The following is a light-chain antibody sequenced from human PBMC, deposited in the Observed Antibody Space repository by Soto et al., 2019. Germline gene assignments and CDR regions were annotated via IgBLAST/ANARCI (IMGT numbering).Light chain of an antibody. J-gene: IGLJ1*01. CDR3: SSYTSSSTPYV. Sequence: QSERTQPAYVSGSPGQSITISCTGTSIDVGDYNYVSWYQQHPGKAPKPMIYDVSNRPSGVSNRFSGSKSGNTASLTISGLQAEDEADYYCSSYTSSSTPYVFGTGTKVTV. CDR1: SIDVGDYNY. CDR2: DVS. V-gene: IGLV2-14*01.